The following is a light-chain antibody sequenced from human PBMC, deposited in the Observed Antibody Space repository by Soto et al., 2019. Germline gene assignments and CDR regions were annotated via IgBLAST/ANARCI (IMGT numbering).Light chain of an antibody. J-gene: IGLJ3*02. CDR3: QSFDSSLTAWV. V-gene: IGLV1-40*01. CDR2: HNG. CDR1: SSNIGADFD. Sequence: QSVLTQPPSVSGAPGQRVTISCSGSSSNIGADFDVHWYQQLPGTAPKVLTHHNGDRPSGVPDRFSWSRSGTSASLTISGLRPEDEADNYCQSFDSSLTAWVFGGGTQLTVL.